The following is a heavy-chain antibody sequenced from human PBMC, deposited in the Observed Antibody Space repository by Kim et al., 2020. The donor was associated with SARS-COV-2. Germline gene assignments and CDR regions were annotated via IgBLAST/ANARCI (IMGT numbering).Heavy chain of an antibody. J-gene: IGHJ5*02. CDR3: TRSVSSVWFDP. Sequence: ASVKVSCKASGYTFTNYALNWVRQAPGQGLEWMRWINTNTGNPTYVQGFTGRFVFSLDTSVSTTYLQINNLKVEDTAVYYCTRSVSSVWFDPWGQGTLVTVSS. CDR2: INTNTGNP. CDR1: GYTFTNYA. V-gene: IGHV7-4-1*02.